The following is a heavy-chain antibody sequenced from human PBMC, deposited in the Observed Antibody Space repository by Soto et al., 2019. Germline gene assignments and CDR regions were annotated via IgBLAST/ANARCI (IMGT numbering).Heavy chain of an antibody. J-gene: IGHJ6*02. CDR3: ARGKRDDYGDYEDYYYGMDV. D-gene: IGHD4-17*01. CDR2: IYYSGST. CDR1: GCSISSGGYY. Sequence: SETLSLTCTVSGCSISSGGYYWSWIRQHPGKGLEWIGYIYYSGSTYYNPSLKSRVTISVDTSKNQFSLKLSSVTAADTAVYYCARGKRDDYGDYEDYYYGMDVWGQGTTVTVSS. V-gene: IGHV4-31*03.